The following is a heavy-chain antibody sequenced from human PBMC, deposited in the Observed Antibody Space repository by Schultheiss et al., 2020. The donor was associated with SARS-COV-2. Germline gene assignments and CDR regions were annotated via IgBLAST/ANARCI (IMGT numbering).Heavy chain of an antibody. V-gene: IGHV4-61*01. J-gene: IGHJ6*02. CDR1: GDSVSSASYY. D-gene: IGHD3-10*01. CDR3: AREPAPYYSGSGRNYYYGLDV. CDR2: VYPSGSI. Sequence: SETLSLTCTVSGDSVSSASYYWNWVRQSPGKGLEWIGFVYPSGSINSNPSLKSRLTISVDTSRNQFSLRLTSVTAADAAVYYCAREPAPYYSGSGRNYYYGLDVWGQGTTVTVSS.